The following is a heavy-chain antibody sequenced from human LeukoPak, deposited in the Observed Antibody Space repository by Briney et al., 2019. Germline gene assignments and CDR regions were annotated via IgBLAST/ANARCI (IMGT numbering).Heavy chain of an antibody. V-gene: IGHV4-59*01. J-gene: IGHJ6*02. CDR2: IYYSGST. CDR1: GGSISSYY. CDR3: ARGERRLDV. D-gene: IGHD1-26*01. Sequence: SETLSLTCTVSGGSISSYYWSWIRQPPGKGLEWIGYIYYSGSTNYNPSLKSRVTISVDTSKNKLSLKLSSVTAADTAVYYCARGERRLDVWGQGTTVTVSS.